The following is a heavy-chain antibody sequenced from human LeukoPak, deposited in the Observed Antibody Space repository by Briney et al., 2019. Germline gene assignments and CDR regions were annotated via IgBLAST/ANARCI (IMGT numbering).Heavy chain of an antibody. Sequence: SETLSLTCTVSGGSISSYYWSWIRQPPGKGLEWIGYIYYSGSTNYNPSLKSQVTLSVDTSKNQFSLKLSSVTAADTAVYYCARGAGYGGICYYFDYWGQGTLVTVSS. V-gene: IGHV4-59*01. CDR3: ARGAGYGGICYYFDY. CDR1: GGSISSYY. J-gene: IGHJ4*02. CDR2: IYYSGST. D-gene: IGHD2-8*02.